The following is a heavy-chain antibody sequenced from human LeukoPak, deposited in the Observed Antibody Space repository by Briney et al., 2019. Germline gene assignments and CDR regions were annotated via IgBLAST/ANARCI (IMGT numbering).Heavy chain of an antibody. J-gene: IGHJ4*02. CDR1: GFTVSSNF. V-gene: IGHV3-53*01. CDR2: IYSGGST. D-gene: IGHD3-10*02. Sequence: GSLRLSCAASGFTVSSNFLSLVRQAPGEGLEWVSVIYSGGSTYYADSVKGRFTISRDNSKNTLYLQMNSLRAEDTAVYYCARGVRGVIGYWGQGTLVTVSS. CDR3: ARGVRGVIGY.